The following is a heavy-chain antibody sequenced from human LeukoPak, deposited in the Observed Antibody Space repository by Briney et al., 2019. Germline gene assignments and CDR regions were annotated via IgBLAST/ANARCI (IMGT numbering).Heavy chain of an antibody. J-gene: IGHJ4*02. CDR3: AKDQVGSSDIDWLLSGLAFDY. D-gene: IGHD3-9*01. CDR1: GFTFSSYA. Sequence: GGSLRLSCAASGFTFSSYAMSWVRQAPGKGLEWVSAISGSGGSTYYADSVKGRFTISRDNSKNTLYLQMNSLRAEDTAVYFCAKDQVGSSDIDWLLSGLAFDYWGQGTLVNGSS. V-gene: IGHV3-23*01. CDR2: ISGSGGST.